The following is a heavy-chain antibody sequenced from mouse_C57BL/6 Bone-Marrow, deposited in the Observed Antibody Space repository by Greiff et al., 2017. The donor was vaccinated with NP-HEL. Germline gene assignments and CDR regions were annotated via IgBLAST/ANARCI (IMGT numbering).Heavy chain of an antibody. CDR1: GYTFTGYW. D-gene: IGHD1-1*01. CDR3: AREAHYYGSSYGYFDV. CDR2: ILPGSGST. V-gene: IGHV1-9*01. J-gene: IGHJ1*03. Sequence: VKLMESGAELMKPGASVKLSCKATGYTFTGYWIEWVKQRPGHGLEWIGEILPGSGSTNYNEKFKGKATFTADKSSNTAYMQLSSLTTEDSAIYYCAREAHYYGSSYGYFDVWGTGTTVTVSS.